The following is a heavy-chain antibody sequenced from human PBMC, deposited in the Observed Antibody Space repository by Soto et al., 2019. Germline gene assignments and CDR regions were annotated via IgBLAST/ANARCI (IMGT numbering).Heavy chain of an antibody. J-gene: IGHJ6*02. V-gene: IGHV3-23*01. D-gene: IGHD4-17*01. CDR3: AREVWRTMTTDAGDHYYYDGMDV. Sequence: EVQLLESGGGLEQPGGSLRLSCAVSGFTFSSFAMTWVRQAPGKGLEWVSGISGDGISTYYTDSVKGRFTISRDNSKNTLYLQMNSLKVEDTAIYFCAREVWRTMTTDAGDHYYYDGMDVWGQGTMVTVSS. CDR1: GFTFSSFA. CDR2: ISGDGIST.